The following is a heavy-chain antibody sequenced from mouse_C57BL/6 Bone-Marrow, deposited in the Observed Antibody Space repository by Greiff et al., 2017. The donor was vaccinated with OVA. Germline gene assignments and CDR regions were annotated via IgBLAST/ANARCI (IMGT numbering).Heavy chain of an antibody. CDR3: ARGNYYYDYSPRFAY. CDR1: GYTFTDYN. V-gene: IGHV1-18*01. D-gene: IGHD2-4*01. J-gene: IGHJ3*01. CDR2: INPNNGGT. Sequence: VQLQQSGPELVKPGASVKLPCKASGYTFTDYNMHWVKQSPGQSLEWIGDINPNNGGTIYNQKFKGKATLTVDKSSSTAYMELRSLTSEDAAVDYCARGNYYYDYSPRFAYWGQGTLVTVSA.